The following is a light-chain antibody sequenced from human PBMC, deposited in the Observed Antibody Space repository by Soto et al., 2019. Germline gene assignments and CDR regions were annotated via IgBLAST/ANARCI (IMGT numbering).Light chain of an antibody. CDR1: SNDVGGYDY. CDR3: NSYTSSSTLV. J-gene: IGLJ2*01. Sequence: QSVLTQPASGSGSPGQSITISCSGTSNDVGGYDYVSWYQQHPGKAPKLVIYEVSNRPSWVSNRFSGSKSGNTASLTISGLQPEDEADYYCNSYTSSSTLVFGGGTKVTVL. V-gene: IGLV2-14*01. CDR2: EVS.